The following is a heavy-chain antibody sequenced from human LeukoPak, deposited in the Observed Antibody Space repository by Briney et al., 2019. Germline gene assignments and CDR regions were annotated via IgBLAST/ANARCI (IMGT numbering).Heavy chain of an antibody. J-gene: IGHJ4*02. CDR3: AVAVRRFGVSSFDY. D-gene: IGHD3-10*01. CDR1: GGTFSSYA. Sequence: SVKVSCKASGGTFSSYAISWVRQAPGQGLEWMGGIIPIFGTANYAQKFQGRVTITADESTSTAYMELSSLRSEDTAVYYCAVAVRRFGVSSFDYWGQGTLVTVSS. CDR2: IIPIFGTA. V-gene: IGHV1-69*13.